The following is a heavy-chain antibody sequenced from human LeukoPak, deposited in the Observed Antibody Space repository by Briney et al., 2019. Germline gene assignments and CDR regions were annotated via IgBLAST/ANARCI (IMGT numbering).Heavy chain of an antibody. CDR1: GFTLSYYG. J-gene: IGHJ4*02. V-gene: IGHV3-21*01. D-gene: IGHD6-19*01. CDR3: ARGLAGGLAWAY. Sequence: GESLRLSCAASGFTLSYYGLNWVRQAPGKGLEWVSFISASSTYIYYADSVKGRFTISRDNAKNSLYLQMNSLRAEDTAVYYCARGLAGGLAWAYWGQGTLVTVSS. CDR2: ISASSTYI.